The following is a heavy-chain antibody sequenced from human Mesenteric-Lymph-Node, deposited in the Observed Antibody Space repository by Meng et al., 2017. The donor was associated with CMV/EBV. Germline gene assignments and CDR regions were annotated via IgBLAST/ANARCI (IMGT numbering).Heavy chain of an antibody. CDR1: GFTVSSNY. CDR2: IYSGGST. D-gene: IGHD6-13*01. J-gene: IGHJ4*02. CDR3: ARGIGSSWYYFDD. V-gene: IGHV3-53*01. Sequence: GESLKISCAASGFTVSSNYMSWVRQAPGKGLEWVSVIYSGGSTYYADSVKGRFTISRDNSKNTLYLQMNSLRVEDTAVYYCARGIGSSWYYFDDWGQGTLVTVSS.